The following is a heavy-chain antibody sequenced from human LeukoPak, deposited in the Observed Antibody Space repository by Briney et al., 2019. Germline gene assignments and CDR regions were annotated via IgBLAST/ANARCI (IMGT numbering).Heavy chain of an antibody. CDR1: GFTSGNAW. V-gene: IGHV3-23*01. D-gene: IGHD3-10*01. CDR3: ARVNDYDSGSLYRPIDY. CDR2: ISGSGGST. Sequence: GGSLRLSCAASGFTSGNAWMSWVRQAPGKGLEWVSAISGSGGSTYYADSVKGRFTISRDNSKNTLYLQMNSLRAEDTAVYYCARVNDYDSGSLYRPIDYWGQGTLDTVSS. J-gene: IGHJ4*02.